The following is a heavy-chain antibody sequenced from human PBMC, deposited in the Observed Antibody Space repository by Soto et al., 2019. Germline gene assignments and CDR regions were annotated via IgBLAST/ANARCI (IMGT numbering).Heavy chain of an antibody. Sequence: SETLSLTCGVYGGSFSGYYWSWIRQPPGKGLEWIGEINHSGNTKYSPSLKSRVTISVGTSENQFSLKLSSATAADTAVYYCARCDYDRSGPIDYWGQGILVTVSS. CDR3: ARCDYDRSGPIDY. J-gene: IGHJ4*02. CDR1: GGSFSGYY. D-gene: IGHD3-22*01. V-gene: IGHV4-34*01. CDR2: INHSGNT.